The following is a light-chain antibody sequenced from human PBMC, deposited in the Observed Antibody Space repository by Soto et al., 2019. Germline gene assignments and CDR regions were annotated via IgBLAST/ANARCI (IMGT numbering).Light chain of an antibody. CDR3: QQLNSFPWT. J-gene: IGKJ1*01. CDR2: AAS. CDR1: QGVISY. V-gene: IGKV1-9*01. Sequence: DIQLTQSPSFLSASVGDRVTITCRASQGVISYLAWYQQKPGKAPKPLIYAASTLQSGVPSRFTGSGSGTEFTLTISSLQPEDFATYYCQQLNSFPWTFGQGTKVEIK.